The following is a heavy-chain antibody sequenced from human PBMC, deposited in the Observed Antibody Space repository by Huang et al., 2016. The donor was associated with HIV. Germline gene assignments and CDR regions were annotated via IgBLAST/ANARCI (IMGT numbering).Heavy chain of an antibody. D-gene: IGHD5-18*01. J-gene: IGHJ4*02. CDR1: GYTFASYW. CDR3: ARRGYSYSFDY. CDR2: ICPGDSDT. Sequence: EVQLVQSGAEVKKAGESLRISCKVSGYTFASYWIAWVRQMPGKGLEWMGIICPGDSDTGYSPSFQGQVTISADKSISTAYLQWASLKASDTAMYYCARRGYSYSFDYWGQGALVTVSS. V-gene: IGHV5-51*03.